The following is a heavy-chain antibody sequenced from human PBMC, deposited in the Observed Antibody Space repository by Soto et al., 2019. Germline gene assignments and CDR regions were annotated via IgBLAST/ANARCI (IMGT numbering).Heavy chain of an antibody. CDR1: GVTFSSYA. J-gene: IGHJ4*02. V-gene: IGHV3-30-3*01. D-gene: IGHD3-9*01. CDR3: ARDLMYDILTGYSWFDY. Sequence: GGSVGLSCAASGVTFSSYAMQWVRQAPGKGLEWVAVISYDGSNKYYADSVKGRFTISRDNSKNTLYLQMNSLRAEDTAVYCCARDLMYDILTGYSWFDYWGQGT. CDR2: ISYDGSNK.